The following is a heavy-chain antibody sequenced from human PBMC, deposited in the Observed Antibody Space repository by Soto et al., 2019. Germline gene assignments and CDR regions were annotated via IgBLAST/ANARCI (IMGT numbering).Heavy chain of an antibody. Sequence: QVQLQESGPGLVKPSETLSLSCTVSGGAISGYYWTWIRQPAGKGLEWIGRIYSSGSTKYNPSLQSRVTGSLDTSKNQFSLSLTSVTAADTAVYYCARGQRFSDWFDPWGQGTLVTVSS. CDR2: IYSSGST. CDR1: GGAISGYY. CDR3: ARGQRFSDWFDP. V-gene: IGHV4-4*07. J-gene: IGHJ5*02. D-gene: IGHD3-3*01.